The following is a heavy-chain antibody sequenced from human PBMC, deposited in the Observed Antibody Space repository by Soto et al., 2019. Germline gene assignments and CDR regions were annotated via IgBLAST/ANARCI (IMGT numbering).Heavy chain of an antibody. Sequence: SETLSLTCAVSGGSISSGGYYWGWIRQPPGKGLEWIGSIFYNGNTFYNPSLKSRVSISSDMSYSQFSLRLNSVTAADSAVYYCARHTYGIGLAFWGKGTLGTVSS. CDR2: IFYNGNT. V-gene: IGHV4-39*01. J-gene: IGHJ4*02. D-gene: IGHD4-17*01. CDR3: ARHTYGIGLAF. CDR1: GGSISSGGYY.